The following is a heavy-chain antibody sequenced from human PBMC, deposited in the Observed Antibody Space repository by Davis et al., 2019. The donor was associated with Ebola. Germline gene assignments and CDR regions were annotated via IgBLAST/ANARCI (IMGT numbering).Heavy chain of an antibody. CDR3: ARAWEVVVTARDAFDI. CDR1: GFTFSGSA. CDR2: IRSKANSYAT. J-gene: IGHJ3*02. Sequence: PGGSLRLSCAASGFTFSGSAMHWVRQASGKGLEWVGRIRSKANSYATAYAASVKGRFTISRDDSKNTAYLQMNSLRAEDTAVYYCARAWEVVVTARDAFDIWGQGTMVTVSS. V-gene: IGHV3-73*01. D-gene: IGHD2-21*02.